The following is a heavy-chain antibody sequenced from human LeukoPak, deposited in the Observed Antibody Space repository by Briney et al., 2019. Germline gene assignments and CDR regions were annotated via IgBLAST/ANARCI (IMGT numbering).Heavy chain of an antibody. CDR1: GGSFSGYY. CDR3: ARVLTTPSGYFDY. V-gene: IGHV4-34*01. D-gene: IGHD4-11*01. J-gene: IGHJ4*02. Sequence: SGTLSLTCAVYGGSFSGYYWSWIRQPPGKGLEWIGEINHSGSTNYNPSLKSRVTISVDTSKNQFSLKLSSVTAADTAVYYCARVLTTPSGYFDYWGQGTLLTVSS. CDR2: INHSGST.